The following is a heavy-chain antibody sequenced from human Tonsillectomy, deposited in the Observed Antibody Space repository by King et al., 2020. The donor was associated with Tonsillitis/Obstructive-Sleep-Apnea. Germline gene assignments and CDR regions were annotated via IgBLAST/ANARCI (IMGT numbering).Heavy chain of an antibody. CDR1: GFTFGDYA. CDR3: TRETYIVVPDY. D-gene: IGHD2-2*01. J-gene: IGHJ4*02. CDR2: IRSKAYGGTT. V-gene: IGHV3-49*04. Sequence: VQLVESGGGLVQPGRSPRLSCRASGFTFGDYAMSWVRQAPGKGLEWVGFIRSKAYGGTTEYAASVKGRFTISRDDSKSIAYLLMNSLKTEDTAVYYCTRETYIVVPDYWGQGTLVTVSS.